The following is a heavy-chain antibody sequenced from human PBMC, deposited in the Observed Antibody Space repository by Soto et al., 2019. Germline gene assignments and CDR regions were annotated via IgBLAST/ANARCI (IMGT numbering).Heavy chain of an antibody. Sequence: GESLKISCKGSGYSFTSYWIGWVRQMPGKGLEWMGIIYPGDSDTRYSPSFQGQVTISADKSISTAYLQWSSLKASDTAMYDCARTSMADYSSYSGMDAWGQGNTLTVSS. CDR1: GYSFTSYW. D-gene: IGHD2-2*01. CDR3: ARTSMADYSSYSGMDA. CDR2: IYPGDSDT. J-gene: IGHJ6*02. V-gene: IGHV5-51*01.